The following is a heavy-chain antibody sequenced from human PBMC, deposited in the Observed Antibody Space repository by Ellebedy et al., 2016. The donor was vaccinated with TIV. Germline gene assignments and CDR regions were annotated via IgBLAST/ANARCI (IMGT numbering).Heavy chain of an antibody. J-gene: IGHJ4*02. Sequence: AASVNVSCKASGYTFINYGIRWVRPVPGQGLEWIGWISAYNGNTKYAQKLQCRVTMTTDTSTSTAYMELRSLRSDDTAVYYLAGEGGAYYFDYWGQGTLVTVSS. CDR2: ISAYNGNT. CDR1: GYTFINYG. CDR3: AGEGGAYYFDY. D-gene: IGHD1-26*01. V-gene: IGHV1-18*01.